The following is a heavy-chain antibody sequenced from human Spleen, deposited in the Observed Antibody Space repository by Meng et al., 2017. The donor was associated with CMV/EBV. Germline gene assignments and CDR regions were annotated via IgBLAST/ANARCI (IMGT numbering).Heavy chain of an antibody. CDR3: ARDPTGGGSYYAY. J-gene: IGHJ4*02. CDR1: GFTFSSYA. D-gene: IGHD1-26*01. CDR2: ISYDGSNK. Sequence: LSLTCAASGFTFSSYAMHWVRQAPGKGLEWVAVISYDGSNKYYADSVKGRFTISRDNSKNTLYLQMNSLRAEDTAVYYCARDPTGGGSYYAYWGQGTLVTVS. V-gene: IGHV3-30*04.